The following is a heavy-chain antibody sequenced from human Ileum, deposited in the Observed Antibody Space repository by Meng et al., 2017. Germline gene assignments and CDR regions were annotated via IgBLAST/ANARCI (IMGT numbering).Heavy chain of an antibody. J-gene: IGHJ4*02. CDR1: GGSIGSSNW. D-gene: IGHD1-7*01. CDR2: IYHSGST. CDR3: ASLRYNWNYSADY. Sequence: QALLQGPGPGLVKPSGTLSLTCAVSGGSIGSSNWWSWVRQPPGKGLEWIGEIYHSGSTNYNPSLKSRVTISVDKSKNQFSLKLSSVTAADTAVYYCASLRYNWNYSADYWGQGTLVTVSS. V-gene: IGHV4-4*02.